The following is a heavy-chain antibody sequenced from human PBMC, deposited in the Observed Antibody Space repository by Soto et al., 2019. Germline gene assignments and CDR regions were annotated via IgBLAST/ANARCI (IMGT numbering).Heavy chain of an antibody. CDR3: ARVIQSSGFADYYFDY. CDR1: GGTFSSYA. D-gene: IGHD6-19*01. J-gene: IGHJ4*02. V-gene: IGHV1-69*13. Sequence: GASVKVSCKASGGTFSSYAISWVRQAPGRGLEWMGGIIPIFGTANYAQKFQGRVTITADESTSTAYMELSSLRSEDTAVYYCARVIQSSGFADYYFDYWGQGTLVTVSS. CDR2: IIPIFGTA.